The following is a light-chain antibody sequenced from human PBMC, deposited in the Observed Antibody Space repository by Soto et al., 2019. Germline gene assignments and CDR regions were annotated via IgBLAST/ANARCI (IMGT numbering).Light chain of an antibody. CDR1: QDIGNY. V-gene: IGKV1-5*03. CDR2: QAS. J-gene: IGKJ5*01. Sequence: DIQMTQSASSLSASLGDRITITCQASQDIGNYLNWYQQKPGKSPKLLIYQASTLESGVPSRFIGSGSGKEFTLTISSLQPDEFATYYCQQYNAAFGQGTRLEIK. CDR3: QQYNAA.